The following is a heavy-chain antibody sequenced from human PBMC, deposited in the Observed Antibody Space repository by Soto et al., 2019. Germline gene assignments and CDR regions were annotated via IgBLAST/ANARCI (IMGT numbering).Heavy chain of an antibody. D-gene: IGHD2-15*01. Sequence: EVQLLESGGGLVQPGGSLRLSCAASGFTFSSYAMSWVRQAPGKGLEWVSAISGSGGSTYYADSVKGRFTISRDNAKNTLYLQMNSLRAEDTAVYYCAKDNLRSGGSPHDYWGQGTLVTVSS. V-gene: IGHV3-23*01. J-gene: IGHJ4*02. CDR1: GFTFSSYA. CDR3: AKDNLRSGGSPHDY. CDR2: ISGSGGST.